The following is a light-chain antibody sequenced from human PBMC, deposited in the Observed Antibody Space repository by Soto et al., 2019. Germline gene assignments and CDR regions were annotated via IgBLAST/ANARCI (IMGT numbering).Light chain of an antibody. CDR1: QSVSSSH. CDR2: GAS. J-gene: IGKJ1*01. CDR3: KQFASSPWT. V-gene: IGKV3-20*01. Sequence: ETVLTQSPGTLSLSPGERATLSCRASQSVSSSHLTWYQQKPGQAPRLLIYGASSRATGIPDRFSGSGSGTDFTLTVSRLEPEDYARYFCKQFASSPWTCGQGTKVDIK.